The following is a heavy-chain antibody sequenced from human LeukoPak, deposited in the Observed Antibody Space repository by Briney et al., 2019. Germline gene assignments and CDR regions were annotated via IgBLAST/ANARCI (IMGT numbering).Heavy chain of an antibody. CDR1: GDSFSSTGAG. CDR3: ARDVAFDI. V-gene: IGHV6-1*01. CDR2: TYYRSKWYY. J-gene: IGHJ3*02. Sequence: SQTLSLTCAISGDSFSSTGAGWDWIRQSPSRGLEWLGRTYYRSKWYYEYAASVKSRITINPDTSKNQFSLHLSSVTPEDTAVYYCARDVAFDIWGQGTVVTVSS.